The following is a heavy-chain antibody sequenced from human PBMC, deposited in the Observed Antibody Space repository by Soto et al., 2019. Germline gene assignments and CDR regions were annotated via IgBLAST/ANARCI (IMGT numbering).Heavy chain of an antibody. CDR1: GYTFTSYG. D-gene: IGHD1-26*01. CDR2: IGAYNGNT. V-gene: IGHV1-18*01. Sequence: ASVKVSCKASGYTFTSYGISWVRQAPGQGLEWMGWIGAYNGNTNYAQKLQGRVTMTTDTSTSTAYMELRSLRSDGTAVYYCARHRIVGATVTYIDYWGQGTLVTVSS. J-gene: IGHJ4*02. CDR3: ARHRIVGATVTYIDY.